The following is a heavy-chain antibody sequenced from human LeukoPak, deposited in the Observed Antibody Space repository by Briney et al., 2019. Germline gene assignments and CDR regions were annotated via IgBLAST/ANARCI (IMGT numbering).Heavy chain of an antibody. CDR1: GFTFSSYG. CDR3: ARDRDSSSWCDY. Sequence: SGGSLRLSCAASGFTFSSYGMHWVRQAPGKGLEWVAVIWYGGSNKYYADSVKGRFTISRDNSKNTLYLQMNSLRAEDTAVYYCARDRDSSSWCDYWGQGTLVTVSS. CDR2: IWYGGSNK. J-gene: IGHJ4*02. D-gene: IGHD6-13*01. V-gene: IGHV3-33*01.